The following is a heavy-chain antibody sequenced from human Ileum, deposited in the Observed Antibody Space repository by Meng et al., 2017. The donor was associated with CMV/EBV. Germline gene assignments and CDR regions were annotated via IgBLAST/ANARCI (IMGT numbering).Heavy chain of an antibody. CDR2: IYYSGST. V-gene: IGHV4-30-4*01. Sequence: QVPRPEWGPGLVKHSQTRSLTCSVSGDSLSTGDYYRSWIRQPPGKGPEWIGYIYYSGSTLYNPSLKSPVTISLDKSKNQFSLRLRSVTAADTAVYFCAREGGGWYFDSWGQGTLVTVSS. D-gene: IGHD6-19*01. J-gene: IGHJ4*02. CDR3: AREGGGWYFDS. CDR1: GDSLSTGDYY.